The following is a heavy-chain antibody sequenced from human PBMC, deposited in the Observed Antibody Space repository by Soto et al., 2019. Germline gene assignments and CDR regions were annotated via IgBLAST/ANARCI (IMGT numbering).Heavy chain of an antibody. CDR3: ASSGLGGADYSCYMDV. Sequence: EVQLVESGGGLVQPGGSLRLSCAASRFTSSSYWMNWVRQAPGKGLEWVANIKQDGSEKYYLGSVKGRFTISRDSAINSIYLQKNSLRAEDTSVYDCASSGLGGADYSCYMDVWGKGTAVTVSS. V-gene: IGHV3-7*01. CDR2: IKQDGSEK. D-gene: IGHD3-10*01. CDR1: RFTSSSYW. J-gene: IGHJ6*03.